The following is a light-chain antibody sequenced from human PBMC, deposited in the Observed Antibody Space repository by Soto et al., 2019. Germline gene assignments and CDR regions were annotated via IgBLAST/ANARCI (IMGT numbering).Light chain of an antibody. CDR1: SSDVGGYNF. V-gene: IGLV2-14*01. Sequence: QSALTQPASVSGSPGQSITISCTGTSSDVGGYNFVSWYQQHPGKAPKLMIYAVSNRPSGVSNRCSGSKSGNTASLTISGLQSEGEAVYYCSSYASSSPVVFGGGTKLTVL. J-gene: IGLJ3*02. CDR2: AVS. CDR3: SSYASSSPVV.